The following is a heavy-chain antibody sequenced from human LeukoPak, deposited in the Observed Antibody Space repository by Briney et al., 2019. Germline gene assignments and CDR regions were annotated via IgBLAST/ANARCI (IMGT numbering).Heavy chain of an antibody. CDR3: ARGLTTTVFDY. V-gene: IGHV4-4*07. J-gene: IGHJ4*02. D-gene: IGHD1-26*01. CDR2: IYSSGST. CDR1: GGSISNYY. Sequence: SETLSLTCTVSGGSISNYYWGWIRQPAGKGLEWIGRIYSSGSTTYNPSPKSRVTMSVDTSKNQFSLKLSSVTAADTAVYYCARGLTTTVFDYWDQGTLITVSS.